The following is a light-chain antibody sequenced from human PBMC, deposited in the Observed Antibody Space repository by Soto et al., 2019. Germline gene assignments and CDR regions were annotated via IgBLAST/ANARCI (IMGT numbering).Light chain of an antibody. J-gene: IGKJ2*01. CDR2: GAS. V-gene: IGKV3-15*01. CDR3: QQYNNWPRT. Sequence: EIVMTQSPATLSVSPGERATLSCRASQSVSSNLAWYQQKPGQAPRVLIYGASTRATGIPARFSGSGSGTEFTLTIGSLQSEDFAVYYCQQYNNWPRTFGQGTKLEI. CDR1: QSVSSN.